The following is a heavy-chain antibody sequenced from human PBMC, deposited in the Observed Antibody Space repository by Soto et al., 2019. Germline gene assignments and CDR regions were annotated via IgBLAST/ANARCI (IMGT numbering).Heavy chain of an antibody. J-gene: IGHJ3*02. Sequence: CAASGFTFSSYDMHWVRQAPRKGLDWVAVIWYDGSIKYYADSVKGRFTISRDNSKNTLYLQMNSLRAEDTAVYYCARAQRNDDYGIAFDIWGQGTMVTVSS. CDR3: ARAQRNDDYGIAFDI. V-gene: IGHV3-33*01. D-gene: IGHD4-17*01. CDR2: IWYDGSIK. CDR1: GFTFSSYD.